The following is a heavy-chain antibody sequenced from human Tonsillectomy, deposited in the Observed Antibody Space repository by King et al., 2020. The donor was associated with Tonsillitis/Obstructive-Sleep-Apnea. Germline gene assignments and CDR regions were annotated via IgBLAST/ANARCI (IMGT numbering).Heavy chain of an antibody. CDR3: ARDGDYYGSSGYYFGY. Sequence: QLQESGPGLVKPSETLSLTCTVPGGSISSYYWSWIRQPPGKGLVWIGYIYYSGSTNYNPSLKSRVTISVDTSKNQFSLKLNSMTAADTAMYYCARDGDYYGSSGYYFGYWGQGILVTVSS. D-gene: IGHD3-22*01. CDR1: GGSISSYY. V-gene: IGHV4-59*01. CDR2: IYYSGST. J-gene: IGHJ4*02.